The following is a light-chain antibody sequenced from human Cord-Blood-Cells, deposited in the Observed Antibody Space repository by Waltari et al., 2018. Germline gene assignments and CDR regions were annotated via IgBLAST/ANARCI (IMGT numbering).Light chain of an antibody. V-gene: IGLV2-14*01. Sequence: QSALTQPASVSGSPGQSITISCTGTSSDVGGYNYVSWYQQHPGKAPKPMIYEVSNRPTGGSNRFSGSESGNTASLTISGLQAEDEADYYCSSYTSSSTWVFGGGTKLTVL. CDR2: EVS. J-gene: IGLJ3*02. CDR1: SSDVGGYNY. CDR3: SSYTSSSTWV.